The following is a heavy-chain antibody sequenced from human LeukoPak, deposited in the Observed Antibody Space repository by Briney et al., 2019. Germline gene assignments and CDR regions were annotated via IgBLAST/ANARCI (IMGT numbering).Heavy chain of an antibody. J-gene: IGHJ4*02. V-gene: IGHV3-23*01. Sequence: GGSLRLSCTASGFTFDNYAMSWVRQAPGKWPEWVSAISGRGDKTYYADSVKGRFTISRDNSKNTLFLQMNGLRAEDTAIYYCTDSGILGAYGFFDYWGQGTLVTVSS. D-gene: IGHD1-26*01. CDR3: TDSGILGAYGFFDY. CDR2: ISGRGDKT. CDR1: GFTFDNYA.